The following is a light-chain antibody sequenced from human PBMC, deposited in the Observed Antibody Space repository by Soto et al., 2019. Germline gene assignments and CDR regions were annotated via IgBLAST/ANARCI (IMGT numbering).Light chain of an antibody. J-gene: IGKJ4*01. CDR1: QTVSNN. CDR2: FAS. Sequence: EIVMTQSPATLSVSPGEKATLSCRASQTVSNNLAWYQQKPGQAPRLLIYFASTRATGIPARFSGSGSGTEVTLNISSQQSEDFAVYYCQQYNQWPLTFGGGTKAETK. CDR3: QQYNQWPLT. V-gene: IGKV3-15*01.